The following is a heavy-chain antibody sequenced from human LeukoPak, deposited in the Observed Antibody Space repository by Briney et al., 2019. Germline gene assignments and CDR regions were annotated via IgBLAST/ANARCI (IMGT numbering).Heavy chain of an antibody. Sequence: QPGGSLRLSCAASGFTFSSYGMHWVRQAPGKGLEWVAFIRYDGSNKYYADSVKGRFTISRDNSKSTLYLQTNSLRAEDTAVYYCAKDRDYGGDCEDYWGQGTLVTVSS. J-gene: IGHJ4*02. CDR2: IRYDGSNK. CDR3: AKDRDYGGDCEDY. D-gene: IGHD4-23*01. CDR1: GFTFSSYG. V-gene: IGHV3-30*02.